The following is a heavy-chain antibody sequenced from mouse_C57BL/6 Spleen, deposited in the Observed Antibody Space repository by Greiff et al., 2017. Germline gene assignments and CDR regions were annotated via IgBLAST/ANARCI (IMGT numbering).Heavy chain of an antibody. CDR2: IDPENGDT. D-gene: IGHD1-1*01. CDR1: GFNIKDDY. CDR3: ARRDYYGSSYGFDY. J-gene: IGHJ2*01. Sequence: VQLQQSGAELVRPGASVKLSCTASGFNIKDDYMHWVKQRPEQGLEWIGWIDPENGDTEYASKFQGKATITADTSSNTAYLQLSSLTSEDSAVYYCARRDYYGSSYGFDYWGQGTTLTVSS. V-gene: IGHV14-4*01.